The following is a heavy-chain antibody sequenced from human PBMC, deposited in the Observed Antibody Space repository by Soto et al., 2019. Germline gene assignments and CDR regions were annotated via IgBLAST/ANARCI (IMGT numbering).Heavy chain of an antibody. V-gene: IGHV3-30*18. CDR3: AKTLLRYSGSEDDT. Sequence: QVQLVESGGGVVQPGRSLRLSCAASGFSFSGYGMHWVRQAPDKGLEWVAIISYDGGNKHYAESVKGRFTISRDNSKNTVYLEMSSLRSEDTAVYYCAKTLLRYSGSEDDTWGQGILVTVSS. J-gene: IGHJ5*02. CDR2: ISYDGGNK. CDR1: GFSFSGYG. D-gene: IGHD1-26*01.